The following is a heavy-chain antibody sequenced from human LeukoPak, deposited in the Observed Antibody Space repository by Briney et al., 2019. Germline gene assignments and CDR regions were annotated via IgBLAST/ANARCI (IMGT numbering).Heavy chain of an antibody. CDR1: GGSFSGYY. D-gene: IGHD5-18*01. J-gene: IGHJ4*02. CDR2: INHSGST. Sequence: SETLSLTCALYGGSFSGYYWSWIRQPPGHGLGGIGEINHSGSTTYNPSLKSRVTISVDTSKDQFSLKLSSVTAADTAVYYCARETGGYSYLYWGPGNLVTVSS. CDR3: ARETGGYSYLY. V-gene: IGHV4-34*01.